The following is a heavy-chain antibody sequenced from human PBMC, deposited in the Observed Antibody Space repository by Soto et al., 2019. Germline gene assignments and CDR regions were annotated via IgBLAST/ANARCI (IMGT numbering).Heavy chain of an antibody. CDR3: ATWTSSTWCDS. D-gene: IGHD2-2*01. CDR1: GYSFAGYW. CDR2: IAPSDSPT. Sequence: GESLKICCTGSGYSFAGYWITWVRQKPGKGLGWVGRIAPSDSPTYYSPSFRGDVMISXXXXXXTXFXQXSXLSAXATALYYCATWTSSTWCDSWGQGTLVTVSS. J-gene: IGHJ5*02. V-gene: IGHV5-10-1*01.